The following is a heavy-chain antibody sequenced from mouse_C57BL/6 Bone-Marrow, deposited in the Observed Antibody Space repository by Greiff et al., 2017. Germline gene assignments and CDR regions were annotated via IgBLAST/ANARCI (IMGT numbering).Heavy chain of an antibody. D-gene: IGHD2-3*01. V-gene: IGHV1-5*01. Sequence: VQLKESGTVLARPGASVKMSCKTSGYTFTSYWMHWVKQRPGQGLEWIGAIYPGNSDTSYNQKFKGKAKLTAVTSASTAYMELSSLTTEDSAVYYWTRSGGWLLRTWFAYWGQGTLVTVSA. J-gene: IGHJ3*01. CDR3: TRSGGWLLRTWFAY. CDR1: GYTFTSYW. CDR2: IYPGNSDT.